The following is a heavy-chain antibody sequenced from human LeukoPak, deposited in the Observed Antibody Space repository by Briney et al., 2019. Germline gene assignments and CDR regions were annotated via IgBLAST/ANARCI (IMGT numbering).Heavy chain of an antibody. Sequence: ASVKVSCNASGGTFSSYAYSWVRQAPGQRLEWMGRIIPISGTADYAHKCQGRVTITTDESTSTAYMELSSMRSEETAVYYCARDLVAVADTNWFDPWGEGTLVTVSS. J-gene: IGHJ5*02. CDR1: GGTFSSYA. V-gene: IGHV1-69*05. CDR2: IIPISGTA. D-gene: IGHD6-19*01. CDR3: ARDLVAVADTNWFDP.